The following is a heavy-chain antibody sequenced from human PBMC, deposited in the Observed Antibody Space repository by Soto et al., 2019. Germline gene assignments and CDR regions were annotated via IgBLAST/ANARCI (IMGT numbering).Heavy chain of an antibody. V-gene: IGHV4-31*03. D-gene: IGHD3-10*01. CDR1: GGSISSGGYY. CDR3: ARELRFGEDYYGMDV. Sequence: QVQLQESGPGLVKPSQTLSLTCTVSGGSISSGGYYWSWIRQHPGKGLEWIGYIYYSGSTYYNPSLKSRVTISVDTSKNQFSLKLSSVTAADTAVHYCARELRFGEDYYGMDVWGQGTTVTVSS. J-gene: IGHJ6*02. CDR2: IYYSGST.